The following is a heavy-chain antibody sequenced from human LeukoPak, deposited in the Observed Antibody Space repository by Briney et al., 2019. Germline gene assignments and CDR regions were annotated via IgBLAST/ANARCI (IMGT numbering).Heavy chain of an antibody. CDR3: AKGDSSSFDY. CDR1: GYTFTGYY. J-gene: IGHJ4*02. CDR2: INPNSGGT. D-gene: IGHD6-13*01. V-gene: IGHV1-2*06. Sequence: ASVKVSCKASGYTFTGYYMHWVRQAPGHGLEWMGRINPNSGGTNYEQKFQGRVTMTRDTSISTAYMELSRLRSDDTAVYYCAKGDSSSFDYWGQGTLVTVSS.